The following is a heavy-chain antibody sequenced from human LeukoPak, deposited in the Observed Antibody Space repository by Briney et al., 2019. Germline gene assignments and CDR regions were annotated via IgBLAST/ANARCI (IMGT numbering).Heavy chain of an antibody. D-gene: IGHD1-26*01. CDR3: GMSGDRVPLQDDVFDV. CDR2: IYPGDSGP. Sequence: GESLKIPCQVSGYRFTSYCIGWVRQMPGKGLEWMGIIYPGDSGPTYSPSFQGQVTISVDKSINTAYLQWSSLQASDTAMYYCGMSGDRVPLQDDVFDVWGQGTMVTVST. CDR1: GYRFTSYC. V-gene: IGHV5-51*01. J-gene: IGHJ3*01.